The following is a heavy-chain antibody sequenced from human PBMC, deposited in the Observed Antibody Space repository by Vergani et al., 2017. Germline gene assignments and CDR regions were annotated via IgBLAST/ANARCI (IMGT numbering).Heavy chain of an antibody. CDR3: AREGKFWSGLYHNWFDP. D-gene: IGHD3-3*01. CDR1: GYTFTGYY. CDR2: INPNSGGT. Sequence: QVQLVQSGAEVKKPGASVKVSCKASGYTFTGYYMHWVRQAPGQGLEWMGWINPNSGGTNYAQKFQGWVTMTRDTSISTAYMELSRLRSEDTAVYYCAREGKFWSGLYHNWFDPWGQGTLVTVSS. V-gene: IGHV1-2*04. J-gene: IGHJ5*02.